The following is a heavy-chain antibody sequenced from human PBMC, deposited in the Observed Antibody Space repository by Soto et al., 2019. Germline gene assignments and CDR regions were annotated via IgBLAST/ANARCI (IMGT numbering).Heavy chain of an antibody. CDR3: ARGFFGVVIESGMDV. CDR2: INPSGGST. J-gene: IGHJ6*02. D-gene: IGHD3-3*01. Sequence: ASVKVSCKASGYTFTSYYMQWVRQAPGQGLEWMGIINPSGGSTSYAQKFQGRVTITRDKSTSTVYMELSSLRSEDTAVYYCARGFFGVVIESGMDVWGQGTTVTVSS. CDR1: GYTFTSYY. V-gene: IGHV1-46*01.